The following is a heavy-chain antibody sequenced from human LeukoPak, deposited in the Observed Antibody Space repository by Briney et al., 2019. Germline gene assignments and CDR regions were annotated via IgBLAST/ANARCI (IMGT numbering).Heavy chain of an antibody. CDR3: ARAIYPSTEYGFFGYYYGVDV. CDR1: GGSFSGYY. CDR2: INHSGST. D-gene: IGHD3-3*01. J-gene: IGHJ6*02. Sequence: SETLSLTCAVYGGSFSGYYWSWIRQPPGKGLEWIGEINHSGSTNYNPSLKSRVTISVDTSKNQFSLKLSSVTAADTAVYYCARAIYPSTEYGFFGYYYGVDVWGQGTTVTVS. V-gene: IGHV4-34*01.